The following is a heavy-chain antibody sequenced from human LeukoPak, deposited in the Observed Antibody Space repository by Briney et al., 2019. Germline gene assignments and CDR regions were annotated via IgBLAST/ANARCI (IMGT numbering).Heavy chain of an antibody. CDR1: RFTFSTYW. J-gene: IGHJ5*01. CDR3: ATPPCIYRSS. V-gene: IGHV3-7*01. Sequence: GGTLRLSCAPSRFTFSTYWMSWVRQAPGKGLEWVANINQEGSDKYYVDSLKGRFPIYSDNAKNSLYLQMTSLGAEDTAVCYCATPPCIYRSSWGHGTPVSVSS. CDR2: INQEGSDK. D-gene: IGHD5-12*01.